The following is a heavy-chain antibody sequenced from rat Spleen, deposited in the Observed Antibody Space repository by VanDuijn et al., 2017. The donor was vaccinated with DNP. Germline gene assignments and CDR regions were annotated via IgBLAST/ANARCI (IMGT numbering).Heavy chain of an antibody. Sequence: EVQLQESGPGLVKPSQSLSLTCSVTGYSITSSYRWNWIRKFPGNKLEWMGYINSAGSTNYNPSLKSRISITRDTSKNQFFLQVNSVTSEDTATYYCARWKFGVGPFDYWGQGVMVTVSS. D-gene: IGHD4-3*01. J-gene: IGHJ2*01. CDR2: INSAGST. CDR1: GYSITSSYR. V-gene: IGHV3-3*01. CDR3: ARWKFGVGPFDY.